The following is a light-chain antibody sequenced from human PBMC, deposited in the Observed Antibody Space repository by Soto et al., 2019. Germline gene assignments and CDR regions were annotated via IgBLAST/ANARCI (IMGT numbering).Light chain of an antibody. Sequence: QLVLTQSPSASASLGASVKLTCTLSSGHSSYAIAWHQQQPEKGPRYLMKLNSDGSHSKGDGIPDRFSGSSSGAERYLTISGLQSEDEADYYCQTWGTGIHYVFGTGTQLTVL. V-gene: IGLV4-69*01. CDR3: QTWGTGIHYV. CDR1: SGHSSYA. J-gene: IGLJ1*01. CDR2: LNSDGSH.